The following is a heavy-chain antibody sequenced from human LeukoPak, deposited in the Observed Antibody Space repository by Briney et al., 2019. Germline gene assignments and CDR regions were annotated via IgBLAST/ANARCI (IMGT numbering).Heavy chain of an antibody. CDR3: ARPYCSGGSCYLYYFDY. V-gene: IGHV5-51*01. Sequence: GESLKISCKGSGYSFTSYWIGWVRQMSGKGLEWMGIIYPGDSDTRYSPSDQGQVTISVDKSISTAYLQWGSLKASDTAMYYCARPYCSGGSCYLYYFDYWGQGTLATVSS. D-gene: IGHD2-15*01. J-gene: IGHJ4*02. CDR1: GYSFTSYW. CDR2: IYPGDSDT.